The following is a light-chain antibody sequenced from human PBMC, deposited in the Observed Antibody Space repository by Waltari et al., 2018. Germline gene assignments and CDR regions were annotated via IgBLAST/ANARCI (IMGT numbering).Light chain of an antibody. J-gene: IGKJ1*01. V-gene: IGKV1-39*01. CDR3: QQSFSTPWT. Sequence: DIQMTQSPSSLSASVGDRVTITCRASQSISSYLNWYQIKPGKAPKLLIYDASRLQSGVPSRFSGSGSGTDFTLSISSLQPDDFAMYLCQQSFSTPWTFGQGTNVEI. CDR1: QSISSY. CDR2: DAS.